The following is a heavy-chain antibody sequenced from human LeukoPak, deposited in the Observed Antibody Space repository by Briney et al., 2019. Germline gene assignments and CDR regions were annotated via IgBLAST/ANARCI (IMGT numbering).Heavy chain of an antibody. J-gene: IGHJ5*02. CDR1: GGSISSYY. Sequence: SETLSLTCTVSGGSISSYYWSWIRQPPGKGLEWIGYIYYSGSTNYTPSLKSRVTISVDTSKNQFSLKLGSVTAADTAVYYCARGQLWVPGGTWGQGTLVTVSS. D-gene: IGHD5-18*01. V-gene: IGHV4-59*01. CDR3: ARGQLWVPGGT. CDR2: IYYSGST.